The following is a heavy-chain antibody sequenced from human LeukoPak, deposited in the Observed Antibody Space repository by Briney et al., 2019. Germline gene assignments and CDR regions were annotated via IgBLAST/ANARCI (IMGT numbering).Heavy chain of an antibody. D-gene: IGHD5-24*01. CDR1: GGTFSSYA. CDR3: ARVGARDGYNLFDY. V-gene: IGHV1-69*04. CDR2: IIPTLGIA. Sequence: VASVKVSCKAPGGTFSSYAISWVRQAPGQGLEWMGRIIPTLGIANYAQKFQGRVTITADKSTSTAYMELSSLRSEDTAVYYCARVGARDGYNLFDYWGQGTLVTVSS. J-gene: IGHJ4*02.